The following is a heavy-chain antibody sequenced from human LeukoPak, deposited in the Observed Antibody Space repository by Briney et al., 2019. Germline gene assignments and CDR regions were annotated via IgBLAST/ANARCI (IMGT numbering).Heavy chain of an antibody. V-gene: IGHV4-38-2*02. CDR3: ARDRSSGWYLDY. J-gene: IGHJ4*02. CDR2: IYHSGST. Sequence: SETLSLTCTVSGYSIGSGYYWGWIRQPPGKGLEWIGSIYHSGSTYYNPSLKSRVTISVDTSKNQFSLKLSSVTAADTAVYYCARDRSSGWYLDYWGQGTLVTVSS. CDR1: GYSIGSGYY. D-gene: IGHD6-19*01.